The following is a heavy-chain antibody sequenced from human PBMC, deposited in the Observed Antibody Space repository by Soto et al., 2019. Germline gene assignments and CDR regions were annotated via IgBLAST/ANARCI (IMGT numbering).Heavy chain of an antibody. CDR3: GNDLRFANGYNLGFDY. J-gene: IGHJ4*02. D-gene: IGHD5-12*01. V-gene: IGHV3-30-3*02. CDR2: ISFDGSNK. CDR1: GFTFSDYA. Sequence: QVHLVESGGGVVQPGRSLRLSCAASGFTFSDYAMHWVRQAPGKGLEWVAFISFDGSNKYYADSVKDRFTISRDNSKNTLHVQMNSLRAEATAVYYCGNDLRFANGYNLGFDYWGQGTLVTVSS.